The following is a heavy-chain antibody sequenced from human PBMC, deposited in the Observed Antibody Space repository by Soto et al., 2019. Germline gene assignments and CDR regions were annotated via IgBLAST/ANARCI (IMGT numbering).Heavy chain of an antibody. Sequence: SETLSLTCTVSGGSISSYYWSWIRQPPGKGLEWIGYIYYSGSTNYNPSLKSRVTISVDTSKNQFSLKLSSVTAADTAVYYCARDGRWDCTNGVCYQNSNWFDPWGQGTLVTVSS. CDR3: ARDGRWDCTNGVCYQNSNWFDP. V-gene: IGHV4-59*01. CDR1: GGSISSYY. CDR2: IYYSGST. J-gene: IGHJ5*02. D-gene: IGHD2-8*01.